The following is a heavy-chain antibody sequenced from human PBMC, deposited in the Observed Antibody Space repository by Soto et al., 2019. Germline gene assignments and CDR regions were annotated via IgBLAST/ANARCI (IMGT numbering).Heavy chain of an antibody. CDR3: ARASGIAARGDY. Sequence: EVQLVESGGGLVKPGGSLRLSCAASGFTFSSYSMNWVRQAPGKGLEWVSSISSSSSYIYYADSVKGRFTISRDNAKNSLYLPMNSLRAEDTAVYYCARASGIAARGDYWGQGTLVTVSS. CDR1: GFTFSSYS. D-gene: IGHD6-6*01. V-gene: IGHV3-21*01. CDR2: ISSSSSYI. J-gene: IGHJ4*02.